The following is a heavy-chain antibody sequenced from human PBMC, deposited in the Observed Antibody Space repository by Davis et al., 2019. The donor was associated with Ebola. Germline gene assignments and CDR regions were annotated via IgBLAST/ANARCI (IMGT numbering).Heavy chain of an antibody. CDR2: INPHNGNT. J-gene: IGHJ4*02. Sequence: AASVKVSCKASGYTFTSHGITWVRQAPGQGLEWMGWINPHNGNTNYAQNVQGRVTMTTDTSTTTAYMEVGSLRFDDTAVYYCARAQFPTTSDHWGQGTLVIVSS. D-gene: IGHD1-1*01. V-gene: IGHV1-18*04. CDR1: GYTFTSHG. CDR3: ARAQFPTTSDH.